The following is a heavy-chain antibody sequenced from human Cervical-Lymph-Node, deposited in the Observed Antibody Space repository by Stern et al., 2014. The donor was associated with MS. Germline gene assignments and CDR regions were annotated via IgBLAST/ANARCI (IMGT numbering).Heavy chain of an antibody. CDR2: ISYDGSNK. V-gene: IGHV3-30*18. D-gene: IGHD6-19*01. CDR3: AKVGSIAVAGTGFDY. Sequence: VQLVESGGGVVQPGRSLRLSFAASGFTFSSYGMHWVRQAPGKGLEWVADISYDGSNKYYAVSVKGRFTISRDNSKNTLYLQMNSLRAEDTAVYYCAKVGSIAVAGTGFDYWGQGTLVTVSS. J-gene: IGHJ4*02. CDR1: GFTFSSYG.